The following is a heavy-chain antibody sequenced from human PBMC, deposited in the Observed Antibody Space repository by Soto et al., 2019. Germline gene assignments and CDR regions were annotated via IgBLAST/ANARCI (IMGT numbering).Heavy chain of an antibody. Sequence: GGSLRLSCAASGFAFSRYGMHWVRHAPDKGLEWVAVIWYDGTDNYYADSVKGRFTISRDNSKNTLYLQVDSLRVDDTAVYYCAKDRSSSLDAMDVWGQGTTVTVSS. D-gene: IGHD6-13*01. V-gene: IGHV3-33*06. CDR3: AKDRSSSLDAMDV. J-gene: IGHJ6*02. CDR2: IWYDGTDN. CDR1: GFAFSRYG.